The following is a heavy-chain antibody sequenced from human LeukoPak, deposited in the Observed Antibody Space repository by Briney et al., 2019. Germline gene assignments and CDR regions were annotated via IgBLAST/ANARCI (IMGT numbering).Heavy chain of an antibody. Sequence: GGSLRLSCAASGFTFTSHSMNWVRQAPGKGLEWVSSIGSRSTSIYYADSVKGRFTISRDNAKNSLCLQMNSLRAEDTAVYYCARETSESFDIWGQGTMVTVSS. V-gene: IGHV3-21*01. CDR2: IGSRSTSI. D-gene: IGHD2-2*01. CDR3: ARETSESFDI. J-gene: IGHJ3*02. CDR1: GFTFTSHS.